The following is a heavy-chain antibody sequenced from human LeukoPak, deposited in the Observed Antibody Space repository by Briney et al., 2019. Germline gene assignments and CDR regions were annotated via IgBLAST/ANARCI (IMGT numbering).Heavy chain of an antibody. D-gene: IGHD2-21*02. Sequence: PGGSLRLSCAASGFTVSSNYMSWVRQAPGKGLEWVSVIYSGGSTYYADSVKGRFTISRDNSKNTLYLQMNSLRAEDTAVYYCARDALSCGGDCYSPHDAFDIWGQGTMVTVSS. J-gene: IGHJ3*02. V-gene: IGHV3-53*01. CDR2: IYSGGST. CDR3: ARDALSCGGDCYSPHDAFDI. CDR1: GFTVSSNY.